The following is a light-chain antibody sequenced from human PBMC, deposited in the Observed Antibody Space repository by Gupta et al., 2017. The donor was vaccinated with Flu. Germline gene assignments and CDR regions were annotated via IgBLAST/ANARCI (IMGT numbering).Light chain of an antibody. V-gene: IGLV8-61*01. CDR1: SGSVSASYY. CDR3: VLYMGSDIWV. CDR2: STN. Sequence: FSVSPGGTVTLTCGLSSGSVSASYYPSWYQQTPGQAPRTLIYSTNTRSSGVPDRFSGSILGNKAALTITGAQADDESDYYCVLYMGSDIWVFGGGTKLTVL. J-gene: IGLJ3*02.